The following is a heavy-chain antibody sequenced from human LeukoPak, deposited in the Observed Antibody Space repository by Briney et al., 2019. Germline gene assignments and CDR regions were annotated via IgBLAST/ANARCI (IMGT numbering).Heavy chain of an antibody. V-gene: IGHV3-48*01. CDR1: GFTFSSYS. J-gene: IGHJ4*02. CDR3: AAWVAFDY. D-gene: IGHD7-27*01. Sequence: GGSLRLSCAASGFTFSSYSMNWVRQAPGRGLEWVSYISSSSSTIYYADSVKGRFTISRDNAKNSPYLQMNSLRAEDTAVYYCAAWVAFDYWGQGTLVTVSS. CDR2: ISSSSSTI.